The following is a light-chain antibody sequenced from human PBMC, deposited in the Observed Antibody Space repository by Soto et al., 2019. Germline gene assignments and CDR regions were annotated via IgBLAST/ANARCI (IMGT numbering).Light chain of an antibody. J-gene: IGKJ1*01. CDR3: QQRSNWPT. Sequence: EIVVTQSPATLSVSPGERVTLSCRASQSVSSSLAWYQQRPGQAPRLLIYDASARATGIPARFSGSGSGTDFTLTISSLEPEDFAVYYCQQRSNWPTFGQGTKVDIK. CDR1: QSVSSS. CDR2: DAS. V-gene: IGKV3-11*01.